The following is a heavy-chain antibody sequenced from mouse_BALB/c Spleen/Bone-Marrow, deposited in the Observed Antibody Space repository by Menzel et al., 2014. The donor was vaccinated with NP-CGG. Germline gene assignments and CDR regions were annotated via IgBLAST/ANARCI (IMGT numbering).Heavy chain of an antibody. CDR1: GFTFSNYW. Sequence: EVKVVESGGGLVQPGGSMKLSCVASGFTFSNYWMNWVRRSPEKGLEWVAEIRLKSNNYATHYAESVKGRFTISRDDSKSSVYLQMNNLRAEDTGIYYCTRSLRLFDYWGQGTTLTVSS. J-gene: IGHJ2*01. CDR2: IRLKSNNYAT. D-gene: IGHD1-1*01. CDR3: TRSLRLFDY. V-gene: IGHV6-6*02.